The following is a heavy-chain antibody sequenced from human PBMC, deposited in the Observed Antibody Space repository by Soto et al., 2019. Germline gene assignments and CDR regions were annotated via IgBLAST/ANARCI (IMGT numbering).Heavy chain of an antibody. J-gene: IGHJ6*02. CDR1: GGTFSSYA. CDR3: ASKGRYSYGRYYYGMDV. Sequence: QVQLVQSGAEVKKPGSSVKVSCKASGGTFSSYAISWVRQAPGQGLEWMGGIIPIFGTANYAQKFQGRVTITADESTSKAYMELSSLRSDDTAVYYCASKGRYSYGRYYYGMDVWGQGTTVTVSS. CDR2: IIPIFGTA. V-gene: IGHV1-69*12. D-gene: IGHD5-18*01.